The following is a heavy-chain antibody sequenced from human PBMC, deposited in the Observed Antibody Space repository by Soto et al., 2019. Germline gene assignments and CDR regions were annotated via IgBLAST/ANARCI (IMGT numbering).Heavy chain of an antibody. J-gene: IGHJ4*02. CDR2: IIPIFGTA. Sequence: SVKVSCKASGGTFSSYAISWVRQAPGQGLEWMGGIIPIFGTANYAQKFQGRVTITADESTSTAYMELSSLRSEDTAVYYCARRIRSSWYEGYFDYWGQGNLVTVSS. CDR3: ARRIRSSWYEGYFDY. CDR1: GGTFSSYA. D-gene: IGHD6-13*01. V-gene: IGHV1-69*13.